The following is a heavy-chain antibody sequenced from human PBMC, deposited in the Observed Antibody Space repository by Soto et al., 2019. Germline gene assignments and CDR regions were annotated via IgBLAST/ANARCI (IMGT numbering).Heavy chain of an antibody. V-gene: IGHV5-51*01. J-gene: IGHJ3*02. Sequence: EVQLVQSGAEVKKPGESLRISCKGSGYNFTNYWINWVRQMPGKGLEWMGTIYPGDSDTRYSPSFQGQVTISADKSFTSSYLQWTSLKASDTAMYYCARQTAVAGTLGDYASDIWGQGTMVTASS. D-gene: IGHD6-19*01. CDR1: GYNFTNYW. CDR2: IYPGDSDT. CDR3: ARQTAVAGTLGDYASDI.